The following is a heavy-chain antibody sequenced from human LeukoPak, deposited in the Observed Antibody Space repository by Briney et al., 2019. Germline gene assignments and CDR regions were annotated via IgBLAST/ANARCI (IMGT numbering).Heavy chain of an antibody. V-gene: IGHV4-34*01. Sequence: SETLSLTCAVYGGSFSDHYWSWVRQFPGKGLEWIGEINDSGSTNCNPSLKSRVTTSLDTSKNQFSLKLMSVTAADTAVYFCARHLQNSYYYSMDVWGTGTTATVSS. CDR1: GGSFSDHY. J-gene: IGHJ6*03. CDR2: INDSGST. D-gene: IGHD3-3*02. CDR3: ARHLQNSYYYSMDV.